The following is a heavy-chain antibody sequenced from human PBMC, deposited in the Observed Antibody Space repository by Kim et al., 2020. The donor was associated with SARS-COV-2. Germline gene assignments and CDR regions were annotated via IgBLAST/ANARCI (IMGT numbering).Heavy chain of an antibody. Sequence: SETLSLTCTVSGGSISSGGYYWSWIRQHPGKGLEWIGYIYYSGSTYYNPSLKSRVTISVDTSKNQFSLKLSSVTAADTAVYYCARVGIAAAAIDYWGQGTLVTVSS. CDR3: ARVGIAAAAIDY. CDR1: GGSISSGGYY. D-gene: IGHD6-13*01. V-gene: IGHV4-31*03. J-gene: IGHJ4*02. CDR2: IYYSGST.